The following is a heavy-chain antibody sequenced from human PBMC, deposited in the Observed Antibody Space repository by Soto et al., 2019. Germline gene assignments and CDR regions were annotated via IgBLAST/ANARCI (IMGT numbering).Heavy chain of an antibody. D-gene: IGHD3-16*01. CDR2: ISGSGGST. V-gene: IGHV3-23*01. CDR1: GFTFSSYA. CDR3: AKLGRRVHWYFDL. Sequence: EVQLLESGGGLVQPGGSLRLSCAASGFTFSSYAMSWVRQAPGKGLEWVSAISGSGGSTYYADSVKGRFTISRDNSKNTLYLQMNSLRAGDTAVYYCAKLGRRVHWYFDLWGRGTLVTVSS. J-gene: IGHJ2*01.